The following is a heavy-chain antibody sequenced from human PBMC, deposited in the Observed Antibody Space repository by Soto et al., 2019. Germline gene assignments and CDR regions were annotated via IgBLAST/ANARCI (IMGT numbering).Heavy chain of an antibody. Sequence: GGSLRLSCAASGFTFSSYSMNWVRQAPGKGLEWVSSISSSSSYIYYADSVKGRFTISRDNAKNSLYLQMNSLRAEDTAVYYCARNQLLPLDAFVIWGQGTMVTVSS. D-gene: IGHD2-2*01. V-gene: IGHV3-21*01. CDR2: ISSSSSYI. J-gene: IGHJ3*02. CDR3: ARNQLLPLDAFVI. CDR1: GFTFSSYS.